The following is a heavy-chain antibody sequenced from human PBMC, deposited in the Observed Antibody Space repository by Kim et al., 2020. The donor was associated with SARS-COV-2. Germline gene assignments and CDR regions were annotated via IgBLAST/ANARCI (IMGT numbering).Heavy chain of an antibody. Sequence: WYNDYAVSVESRSTINPDTSKNQFSLQLNSVTPEDTAVYYCAKGGWFFKSWGQGTLVTVSS. J-gene: IGHJ5*02. V-gene: IGHV6-1*01. D-gene: IGHD6-19*01. CDR3: AKGGWFFKS. CDR2: WYN.